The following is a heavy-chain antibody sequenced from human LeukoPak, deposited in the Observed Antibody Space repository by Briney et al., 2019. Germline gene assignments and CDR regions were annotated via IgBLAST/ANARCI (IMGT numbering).Heavy chain of an antibody. CDR3: ARGRYYYDSSGYYRGYYFDY. V-gene: IGHV3-30-3*01. CDR1: GFTFSSYA. CDR2: ISYDGSNK. D-gene: IGHD3-22*01. J-gene: IGHJ4*02. Sequence: GGSLRLSCAASGFTFSSYAMHWVRQAPGKGLEWVAVISYDGSNKYYADSVKGRFTISRDNSKNALYLQMNSLRAEDTAVYYCARGRYYYDSSGYYRGYYFDYWGQGTLVTVSS.